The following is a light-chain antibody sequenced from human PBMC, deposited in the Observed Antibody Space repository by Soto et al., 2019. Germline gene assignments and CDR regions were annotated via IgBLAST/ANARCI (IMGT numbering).Light chain of an antibody. V-gene: IGLV1-47*01. Sequence: QSVLTQPPSASGTPGQRVTISCSGSSSNIGSNYVYWYQQLPGTAPKLLIFRNNRRPSGVPDRFSGSKSGTSASLAISGLRSEDEADYYCCSYAGSYTFANYVFGTGTKVTVL. CDR1: SSNIGSNY. CDR3: CSYAGSYTFANYV. J-gene: IGLJ1*01. CDR2: RNN.